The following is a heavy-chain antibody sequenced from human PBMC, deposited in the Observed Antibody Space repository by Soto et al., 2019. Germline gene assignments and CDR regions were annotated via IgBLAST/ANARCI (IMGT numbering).Heavy chain of an antibody. CDR1: GFTFSSYA. J-gene: IGHJ4*02. CDR3: ANHWVGRSGYYSPPDY. D-gene: IGHD3-22*01. CDR2: ISGSGGST. Sequence: GGSLRLSCAASGFTFSSYAMSWVRQAPGKGLEWVSAISGSGGSTYYADSVKGRFTISRDNSKNTLYLQMNSLRAEDTAVYYCANHWVGRSGYYSPPDYWGQGTLVTVSS. V-gene: IGHV3-23*01.